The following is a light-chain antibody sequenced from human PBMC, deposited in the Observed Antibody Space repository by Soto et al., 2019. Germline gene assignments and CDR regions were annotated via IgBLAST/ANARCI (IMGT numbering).Light chain of an antibody. Sequence: DIQLTQSPSFLSASVGDRVTITCRASQGISSYLAWYQQKPGKAPKLLIYAASTLQSGVPSRFSGSGSGTEFTLTISSLQPEDFATYYCQQLNSYRWTFGQGTTVEIK. CDR3: QQLNSYRWT. J-gene: IGKJ1*01. CDR1: QGISSY. CDR2: AAS. V-gene: IGKV1-9*01.